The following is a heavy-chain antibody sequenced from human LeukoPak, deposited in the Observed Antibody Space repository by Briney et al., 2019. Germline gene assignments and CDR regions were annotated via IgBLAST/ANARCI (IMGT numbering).Heavy chain of an antibody. Sequence: GGSLRLSCAASGFTFSSYAMHWVRQAPGKGLEWVAVISYDGSNKYYADSVKGRFTISRDNSKNTLYLQMNSLRAEDTVVYYCARDPAYCGGDCYSADYWGQGTQVTVSS. V-gene: IGHV3-30-3*01. CDR3: ARDPAYCGGDCYSADY. J-gene: IGHJ4*02. CDR2: ISYDGSNK. D-gene: IGHD2-21*02. CDR1: GFTFSSYA.